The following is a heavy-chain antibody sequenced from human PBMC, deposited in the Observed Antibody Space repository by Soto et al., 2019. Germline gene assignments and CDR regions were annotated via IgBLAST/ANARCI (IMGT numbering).Heavy chain of an antibody. CDR2: IKSKTDGGTT. CDR1: GFTFSNAL. V-gene: IGHV3-15*01. Sequence: GGSLRLSCAASGFTFSNALMSWVRQAPGQGLEWVGRIKSKTDGGTTDYAAPVKGRFTISRDDSKNTLYLQMNSLKTEDTAVYYCTTDPQILSVSGFPDSSGWLGLSYYWGQGTLVTVSS. D-gene: IGHD6-19*01. CDR3: TTDPQILSVSGFPDSSGWLGLSYY. J-gene: IGHJ4*02.